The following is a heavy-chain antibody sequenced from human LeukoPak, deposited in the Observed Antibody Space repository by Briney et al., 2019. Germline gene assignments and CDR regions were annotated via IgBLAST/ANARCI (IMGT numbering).Heavy chain of an antibody. CDR3: ARWGGTRQFYFDY. D-gene: IGHD3-16*01. Sequence: TGGSLRLSCAASGFTFSSYGLHWVRQGPGKGLEWLAVINYDGSNRYYADSVKGRFTISKDSSENTLYLQMDRLRADDTAIYYCARWGGTRQFYFDYWGQGTLATVSS. CDR2: INYDGSNR. V-gene: IGHV3-33*01. J-gene: IGHJ4*02. CDR1: GFTFSSYG.